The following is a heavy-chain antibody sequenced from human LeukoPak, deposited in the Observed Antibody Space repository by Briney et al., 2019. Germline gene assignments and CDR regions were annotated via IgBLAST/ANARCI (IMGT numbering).Heavy chain of an antibody. CDR1: GFTFRSHW. Sequence: GGFLRLSCAASGFTFRSHWMHWVRQAPEKGLVWVSRIDNDATGTFYADSVKGRFTISRDNAKNTLYLQMNGLRAEDTAVYYCARAIIGDYVNPLDLWGLGTLVTVSS. D-gene: IGHD4-17*01. J-gene: IGHJ5*02. CDR3: ARAIIGDYVNPLDL. V-gene: IGHV3-74*01. CDR2: IDNDATGT.